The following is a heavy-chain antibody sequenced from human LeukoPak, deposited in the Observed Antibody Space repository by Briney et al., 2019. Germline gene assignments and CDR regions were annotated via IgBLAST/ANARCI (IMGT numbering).Heavy chain of an antibody. CDR3: ARAPTYHPWGTLYFRH. CDR2: ISSSGSTI. J-gene: IGHJ1*01. D-gene: IGHD2-2*01. CDR1: GFTFSDYY. V-gene: IGHV3-11*01. Sequence: GGSLRLSCAASGFTFSDYYMSWIRQAPGKGLEWVSYISSSGSTIYYADSVKGRFTISRDNAKNSLYLQMNSLRAEDTAVYYCARAPTYHPWGTLYFRHWGQGTLVTVSS.